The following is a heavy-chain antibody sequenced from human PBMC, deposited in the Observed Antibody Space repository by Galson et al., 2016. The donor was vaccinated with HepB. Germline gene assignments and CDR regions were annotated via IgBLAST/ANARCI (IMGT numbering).Heavy chain of an antibody. CDR1: GFTVSSNY. V-gene: IGHV3-53*04. D-gene: IGHD4-17*01. Sequence: SLRLSCAVSGFTVSSNYMSWVRQAPGKGLEWVSVIYSGGNTYYADSVKGRFTISRHNSKNTLYLQMNSLRAEDTAVYYCARADPYGDYGGVAFDIWGQGTMVTVSS. CDR3: ARADPYGDYGGVAFDI. CDR2: IYSGGNT. J-gene: IGHJ3*02.